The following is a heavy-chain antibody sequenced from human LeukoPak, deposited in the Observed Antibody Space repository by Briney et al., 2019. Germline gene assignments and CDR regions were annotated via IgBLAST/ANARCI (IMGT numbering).Heavy chain of an antibody. V-gene: IGHV4-34*01. Sequence: SETLSLTCAVYGGSFSGYYWSWIRQPPGKGLEWIGEINHSGSTNYNPSLKSRVTISVDTSKNQFSLKLSSVTAADTAVYYCARDLIAARPSDYWGQGTLVTVSS. D-gene: IGHD6-6*01. CDR2: INHSGST. J-gene: IGHJ4*02. CDR1: GGSFSGYY. CDR3: ARDLIAARPSDY.